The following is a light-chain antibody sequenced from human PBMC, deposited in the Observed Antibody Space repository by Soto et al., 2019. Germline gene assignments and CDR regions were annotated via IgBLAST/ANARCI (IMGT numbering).Light chain of an antibody. CDR3: SSYTSSSTLVV. V-gene: IGLV2-14*01. J-gene: IGLJ2*01. CDR2: DVS. Sequence: QSALTQPASVSGSPGQSITISCTGTISDVGGYNYVSWYQQHPGKAPKLMIYDVSNRPSGVSNRFSGSKSGTTASLTISGLQAEDEADYYCSSYTSSSTLVVFGGGTKVTVL. CDR1: ISDVGGYNY.